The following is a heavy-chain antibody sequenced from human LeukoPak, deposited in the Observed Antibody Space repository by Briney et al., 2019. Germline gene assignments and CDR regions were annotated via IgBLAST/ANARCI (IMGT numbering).Heavy chain of an antibody. J-gene: IGHJ3*02. CDR3: ARDSGFNAFDI. CDR1: GFIFSGAW. D-gene: IGHD5-12*01. CDR2: IKEDGSEK. V-gene: IGHV3-7*01. Sequence: GGSLRLSCAASGFIFSGAWMSWVRQAPGKGLEWVANIKEDGSEKDYVDSVIGRFTISRDNAKNSLFLQMNSLRAEDTAVFYCARDSGFNAFDIWGQGTMVTVSS.